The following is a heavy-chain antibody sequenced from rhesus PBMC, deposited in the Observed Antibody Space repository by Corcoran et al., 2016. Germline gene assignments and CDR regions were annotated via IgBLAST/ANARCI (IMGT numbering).Heavy chain of an antibody. CDR3: ARDPPSNIWTGYSFSY. V-gene: IGHV4-160*01. J-gene: IGHJ4*01. Sequence: QVQLQESGPGLVKPSETLSLTCAVSGGSISSNYWSWIRQAPGKGLEWIGRIYGSGGSTDYKPSLKSRVTISTDTSKNQFSLKLSSVTAADTAVYYCARDPPSNIWTGYSFSYWGQGVRVTVSS. D-gene: IGHD3-3*01. CDR2: IYGSGGST. CDR1: GGSISSNY.